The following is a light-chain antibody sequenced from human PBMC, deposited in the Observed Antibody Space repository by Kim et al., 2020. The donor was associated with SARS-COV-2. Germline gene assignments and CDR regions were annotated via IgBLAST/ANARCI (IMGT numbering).Light chain of an antibody. Sequence: SYELTQPPSVSGSPGQTASITCSGDKLGDKYACWYQQKPGQSPVLVIYQDSKRPSGIPERFSGSNSGNTATLTISGTQAMDEADYYCQAWDSNTWVFGGG. CDR1: KLGDKY. CDR3: QAWDSNTWV. J-gene: IGLJ3*02. CDR2: QDS. V-gene: IGLV3-1*01.